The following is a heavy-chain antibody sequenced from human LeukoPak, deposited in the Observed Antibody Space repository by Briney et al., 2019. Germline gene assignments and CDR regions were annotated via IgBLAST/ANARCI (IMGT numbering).Heavy chain of an antibody. CDR3: ARDVGKWFDT. V-gene: IGHV5-51*01. J-gene: IGHJ5*02. CDR1: GYSFSTKG. D-gene: IGHD1-26*01. Sequence: GEALKISCKGSGYSFSTKGNARGRQMPRKSLGWMGIIYPGDSDTRYSPSFQGQVTISADKSISTAYLQWSSLKASDTAMYYCARDVGKWFDTWGQGTLVTVSS. CDR2: IYPGDSDT.